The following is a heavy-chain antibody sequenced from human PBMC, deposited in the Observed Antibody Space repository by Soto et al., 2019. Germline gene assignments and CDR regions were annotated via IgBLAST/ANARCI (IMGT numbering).Heavy chain of an antibody. CDR1: GYTFTTYY. Sequence: GASVKVSCKASGYTFTTYYMHWVRQAPGQGLEWMGIINPSGSGASYAQKFQGRVTMTRDTSTSTVYMELSSLRSDDTAVYYFARVASRQLLYLQVPPGAFDIWGQGKMVTVSS. CDR3: ARVASRQLLYLQVPPGAFDI. CDR2: INPSGSGA. D-gene: IGHD2-2*02. J-gene: IGHJ3*02. V-gene: IGHV1-46*01.